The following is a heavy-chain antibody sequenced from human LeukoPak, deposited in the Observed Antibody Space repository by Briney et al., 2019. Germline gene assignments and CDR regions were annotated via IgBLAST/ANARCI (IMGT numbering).Heavy chain of an antibody. V-gene: IGHV1-18*04. CDR2: ISAYNGNT. CDR3: ARDRITIFGVVNPRSIPHDY. D-gene: IGHD3-3*01. Sequence: ASVKVSCKASGHTFTTYYVHLVRQAPGQGLEWMGWISAYNGNTNYAQKLQGRVTMTTDTSTSTAYMELRSLRSDDTAVYYCARDRITIFGVVNPRSIPHDYWGQGTLVTVSS. J-gene: IGHJ4*02. CDR1: GHTFTTYY.